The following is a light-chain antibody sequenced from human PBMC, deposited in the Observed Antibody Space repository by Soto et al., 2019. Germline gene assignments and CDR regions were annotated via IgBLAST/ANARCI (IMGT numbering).Light chain of an antibody. Sequence: DIQMTQSPSTLSASVGDRVTITCRASQRIIGWLAWYQQKPGKAPKLLIYDASSLKSGVPSRFSGSGSGTEFTLTISSLQPDDFATYYCQQANSFPYTFGQGPRWIS. CDR3: QQANSFPYT. CDR2: DAS. V-gene: IGKV1-5*01. J-gene: IGKJ2*01. CDR1: QRIIGW.